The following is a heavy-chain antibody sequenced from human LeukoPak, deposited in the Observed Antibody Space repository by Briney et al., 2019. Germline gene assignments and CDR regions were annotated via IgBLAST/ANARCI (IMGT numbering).Heavy chain of an antibody. CDR1: GFTFSSCE. CDR3: ARDPIYTFGFTFFDY. J-gene: IGHJ4*02. V-gene: IGHV3-48*03. Sequence: PGGSLRLSCAASGFTFSSCEMNWVRQAPGKGLEWLSYISTSGDTVYYADSVEGRLTISRDNAKNSLYLQMNSLRAEDTAVYYCARDPIYTFGFTFFDYWGQGTLVTVSS. CDR2: ISTSGDTV. D-gene: IGHD5-18*01.